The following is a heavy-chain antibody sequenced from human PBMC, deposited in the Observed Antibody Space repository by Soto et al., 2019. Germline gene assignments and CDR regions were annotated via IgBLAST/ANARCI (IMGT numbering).Heavy chain of an antibody. Sequence: SGGSLRLSCAASGFTFSSYAMSWVRQAPGKGLEWVSAISGRGGSTYYADSVKGRFTISRDNSKNTLYLQMNSLRAEDTAVYYCAKGGFAVVAAAHYYYYGMDVWGQGTTVTV. CDR3: AKGGFAVVAAAHYYYYGMDV. J-gene: IGHJ6*02. CDR1: GFTFSSYA. CDR2: ISGRGGST. V-gene: IGHV3-23*01. D-gene: IGHD2-15*01.